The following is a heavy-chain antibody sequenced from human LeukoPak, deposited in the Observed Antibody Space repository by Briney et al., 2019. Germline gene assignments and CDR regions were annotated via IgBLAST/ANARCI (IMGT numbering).Heavy chain of an antibody. CDR3: AKGDSDAYYDFWSAQDGMDV. V-gene: IGHV3-30*18. CDR1: GFTFRSYG. Sequence: GGSLRLSCAACGFTFRSYGMHWVRQAPGKGLEWVAVISYDGSNKYYADSVKGRFTISRDNSKNTLYLQMNSLRAEDTAVYCCAKGDSDAYYDFWSAQDGMDVWGQGTTVTVSS. D-gene: IGHD3-3*01. CDR2: ISYDGSNK. J-gene: IGHJ6*02.